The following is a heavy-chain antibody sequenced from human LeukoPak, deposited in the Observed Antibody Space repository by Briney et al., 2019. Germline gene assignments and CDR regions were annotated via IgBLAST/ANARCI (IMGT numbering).Heavy chain of an antibody. CDR3: AKDPYSSSWFDY. CDR2: ISGSGGST. J-gene: IGHJ4*02. V-gene: IGHV3-23*01. D-gene: IGHD6-13*01. Sequence: GGSLRLSCAASGFTFSSYAMSWVRRAPGKGLEWVSAISGSGGSTYYADSVKGRFTISRDNSKNTLYLQMNSLRAEDTAVYYCAKDPYSSSWFDYWGQGTLVTVSS. CDR1: GFTFSSYA.